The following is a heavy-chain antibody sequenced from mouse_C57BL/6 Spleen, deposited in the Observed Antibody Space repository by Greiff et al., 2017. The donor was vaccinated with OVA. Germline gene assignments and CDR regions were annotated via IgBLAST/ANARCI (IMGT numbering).Heavy chain of an antibody. J-gene: IGHJ3*01. D-gene: IGHD2-3*01. CDR2: INPNNGGT. V-gene: IGHV1-18*01. Sequence: VQLQQSGPELVKPGASVKIPCKASGYTFTDYNMDWVKQSHGKSLEWIGDINPNNGGTIYNQKFKGKATLTVDKSSSTAYMELRSLTSEDTAVYYCARSGGYYGGFAYWGQGTLVTVSA. CDR3: ARSGGYYGGFAY. CDR1: GYTFTDYN.